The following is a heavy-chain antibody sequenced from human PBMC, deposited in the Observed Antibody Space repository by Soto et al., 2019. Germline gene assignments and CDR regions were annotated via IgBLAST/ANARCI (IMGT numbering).Heavy chain of an antibody. Sequence: PSETLSLTCTVSGGSISSYYWSWIRQPPGKGLEWIGEINHSGSTNYNPSLKSRVTISVDTSKNQFSLKLTSVTAADTAVYYCARDKITGLFDYWGHGTLVTVSS. CDR1: GGSISSYY. CDR3: ARDKITGLFDY. D-gene: IGHD2-8*02. CDR2: INHSGST. J-gene: IGHJ4*01. V-gene: IGHV4-34*01.